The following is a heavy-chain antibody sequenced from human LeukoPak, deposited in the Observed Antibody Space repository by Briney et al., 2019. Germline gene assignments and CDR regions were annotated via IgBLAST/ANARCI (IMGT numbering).Heavy chain of an antibody. V-gene: IGHV4-61*01. J-gene: IGHJ2*01. CDR2: IYYSGST. D-gene: IGHD3-22*01. CDR3: ARGVTMIVVVIHDWYFDL. CDR1: GGSVSSGSYY. Sequence: PSGTLSLTCTVSGGSVSSGSYYWSWIRQPPGKGLEWIGYIYYSGSTYYNPSLKSRVTISVDTSKNQFSLKLTSVTAADTAVYYCARGVTMIVVVIHDWYFDLWGRGTLVTVSS.